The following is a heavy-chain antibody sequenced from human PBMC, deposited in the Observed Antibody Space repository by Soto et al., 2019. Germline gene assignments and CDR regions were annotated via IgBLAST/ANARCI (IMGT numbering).Heavy chain of an antibody. V-gene: IGHV3-74*01. CDR2: IKGDGTNT. CDR3: ARGLSGYYGFDY. J-gene: IGHJ4*02. Sequence: EVQLVESGGGLVQFGGSLRLSCAASGFTFSSYWMHWVRQVPGKGLVWVSRIKGDGTNTGYADSVKGRFTISRDNVKNTLSLQKNRLRAEDKAVYYCARGLSGYYGFDYWGQGTLVTVSS. D-gene: IGHD5-12*01. CDR1: GFTFSSYW.